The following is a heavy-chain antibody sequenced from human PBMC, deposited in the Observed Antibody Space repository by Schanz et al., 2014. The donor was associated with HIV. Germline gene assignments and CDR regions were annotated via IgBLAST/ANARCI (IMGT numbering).Heavy chain of an antibody. D-gene: IGHD5-18*01. Sequence: VQLVESGGGVVQPGRSLRLSCAASGFTFSSYVMHWVRQAPGKGLEWVAFMSDDGGTKFYGDAAKGRFTISRDKSKNTLFLQMNSLRAEDTTVYYCARGGYNYGREGYFDYWGQGTLVTVSS. CDR1: GFTFSSYV. J-gene: IGHJ4*02. CDR2: MSDDGGTK. CDR3: ARGGYNYGREGYFDY. V-gene: IGHV3-33*05.